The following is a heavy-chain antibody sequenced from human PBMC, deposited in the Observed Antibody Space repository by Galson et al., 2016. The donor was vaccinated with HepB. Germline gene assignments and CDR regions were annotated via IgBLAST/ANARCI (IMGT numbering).Heavy chain of an antibody. CDR3: ARDWYCSAGSCYDAFGI. D-gene: IGHD2-15*01. J-gene: IGHJ3*02. CDR2: ISTYDGDT. Sequence: SVKVSCKASGYTFTSYGISWVRQAPGQGLEWMGWISTYDGDTNYAQNLQGRVTMTTDTSTTTAYMELRSLRSDDTAMYYCARDWYCSAGSCYDAFGIWGQGTMVTGAS. V-gene: IGHV1-18*01. CDR1: GYTFTSYG.